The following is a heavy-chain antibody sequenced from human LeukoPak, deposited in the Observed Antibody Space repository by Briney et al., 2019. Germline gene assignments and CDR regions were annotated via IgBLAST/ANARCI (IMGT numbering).Heavy chain of an antibody. CDR1: GFTFTSYS. J-gene: IGHJ4*02. Sequence: GGFLRLSCAASGFTFTSYSMNWVRQAPGKGLEWVSSISSSSSYIYYADSVKGRFTISRDNAKNSLYLQMNSLRAEDTAVYYCAKEFESSTSCYDYWGQGTLVTVSS. V-gene: IGHV3-21*01. CDR3: AKEFESSTSCYDY. CDR2: ISSSSSYI. D-gene: IGHD2-2*01.